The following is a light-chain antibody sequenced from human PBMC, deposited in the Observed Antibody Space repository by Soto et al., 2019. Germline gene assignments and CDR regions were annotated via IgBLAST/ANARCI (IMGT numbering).Light chain of an antibody. Sequence: QPVLTQSSSASASLGASVKLTCPLSSGHSSYAIAWHQQQSEKGPRYLMRLNSDGSHNKGDGIPDRFSGSSSGAERYLTISSLQSEDEADYYCQTWGTGTVVFGGGTQLTVL. CDR3: QTWGTGTVV. CDR1: SGHSSYA. CDR2: LNSDGSH. V-gene: IGLV4-69*01. J-gene: IGLJ2*01.